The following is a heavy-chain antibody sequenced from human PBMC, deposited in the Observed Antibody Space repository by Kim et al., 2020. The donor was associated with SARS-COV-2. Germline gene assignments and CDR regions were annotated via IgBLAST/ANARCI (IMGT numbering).Heavy chain of an antibody. CDR3: AKEGGRGIVVDDYYYYGMDV. CDR2: ISGSGGST. D-gene: IGHD3-22*01. Sequence: GGSLRLSCAASGFTFSSYAMSWVRQAPGKGLEWVSAISGSGGSTYYADSVKGRFTISRDNSKNTLYLQMNSLRAEDTAVYYCAKEGGRGIVVDDYYYYGMDVWGQGTTVTVSS. J-gene: IGHJ6*02. CDR1: GFTFSSYA. V-gene: IGHV3-23*01.